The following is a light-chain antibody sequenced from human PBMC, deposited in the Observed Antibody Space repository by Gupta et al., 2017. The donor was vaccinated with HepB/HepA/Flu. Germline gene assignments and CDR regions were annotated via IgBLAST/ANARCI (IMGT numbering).Light chain of an antibody. CDR1: SSDIGSYNY. CDR2: DVS. V-gene: IGLV2-14*03. CDR3: SSHTSNNVI. Sequence: QSALTQPASVAASPGQSITISCSGTSSDIGSYNYVSWYQHHPGKAPELMIFDVSHRPSGVSSRFSGSKSGSTASLSISGLQAEDEADYYCSSHTSNNVIFGGGTRLTVL. J-gene: IGLJ2*01.